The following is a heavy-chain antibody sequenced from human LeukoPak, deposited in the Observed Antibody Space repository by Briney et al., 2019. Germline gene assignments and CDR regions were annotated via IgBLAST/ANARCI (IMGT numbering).Heavy chain of an antibody. V-gene: IGHV4-4*07. CDR2: IHSSGNT. Sequence: SETLSLTCTVSGGSISSYYWSWLRIRQPAGKGREWIGRIHSSGNTNYNPSLKGRVTMSVDTSKNQFSLSLTSVTAADTAVYYCARMTAHWYFDLWGRGTLVSVSS. CDR1: GGSISSYY. D-gene: IGHD2-21*02. CDR3: ARMTAHWYFDL. J-gene: IGHJ2*01.